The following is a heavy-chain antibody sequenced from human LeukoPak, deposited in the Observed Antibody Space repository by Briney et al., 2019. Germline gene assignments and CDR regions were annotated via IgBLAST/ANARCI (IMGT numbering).Heavy chain of an antibody. CDR3: ARGIAAAGTVWDY. Sequence: SVKVSCKASGGTFSSYAISWVRQAPGQGLEWMGGIIPIFGTANYAQKFQGRVTITADESTSTAYMELSSLRSEDTAVYYCARGIAAAGTVWDYWGQGTLVTVSS. CDR1: GGTFSSYA. D-gene: IGHD6-13*01. J-gene: IGHJ4*02. CDR2: IIPIFGTA. V-gene: IGHV1-69*13.